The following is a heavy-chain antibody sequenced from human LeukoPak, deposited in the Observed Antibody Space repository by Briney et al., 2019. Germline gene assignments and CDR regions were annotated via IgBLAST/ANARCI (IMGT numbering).Heavy chain of an antibody. CDR1: GFTFSDYY. V-gene: IGHV3-11*05. CDR2: VSSSSSYT. D-gene: IGHD3-22*01. J-gene: IGHJ4*02. Sequence: GGSLRLSCAASGFTFSDYYMSWIRQAPGKGLEWVSYVSSSSSYTNYADSVKGRFTISRDNAKNSLYLQMNSLRAEDAAVYYCVRDPMYYYDSSDYPGGALDYWGQGTLVTVSS. CDR3: VRDPMYYYDSSDYPGGALDY.